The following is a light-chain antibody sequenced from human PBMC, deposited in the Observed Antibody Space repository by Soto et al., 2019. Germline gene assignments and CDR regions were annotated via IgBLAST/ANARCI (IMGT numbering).Light chain of an antibody. J-gene: IGKJ1*01. V-gene: IGKV3-15*01. CDR2: GAS. CDR1: QSVSGN. CDR3: QHYNNWPRT. Sequence: EIVMTQSPATLSVSPGERATLSCRASQSVSGNLAWYQQKSGQAPRLLIYGASTRATGFPARFSGSGSGTEFTRTISSLQSEDFAVYYCQHYNNWPRTFGQGTKVEIK.